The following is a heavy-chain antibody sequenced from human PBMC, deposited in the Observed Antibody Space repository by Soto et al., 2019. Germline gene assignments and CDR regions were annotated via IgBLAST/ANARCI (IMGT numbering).Heavy chain of an antibody. Sequence: ASVKVSCKTSGYFFTSHYIHWVRLAPGRGLEWMGRINPNNGDTNSPQKFQGRVTMTSDTSISTAHMEMSGLRSDDTALYYCAREITYGGGSFSLGLWGQGTLVTVSS. D-gene: IGHD3-10*01. CDR1: GYFFTSHY. J-gene: IGHJ4*02. V-gene: IGHV1-2*06. CDR2: INPNNGDT. CDR3: AREITYGGGSFSLGL.